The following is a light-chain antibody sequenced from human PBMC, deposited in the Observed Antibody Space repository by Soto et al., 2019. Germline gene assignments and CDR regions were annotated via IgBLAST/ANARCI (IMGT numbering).Light chain of an antibody. CDR2: GAS. V-gene: IGKV3-20*01. CDR3: QQYVSSPPT. J-gene: IGKJ4*01. CDR1: QGISSW. Sequence: TQSPPSVSASVGDRVTITCRASQGISSWLAWYQQKPGQAPRLLIYGASSRAPGIPDRFSASASGADFSLTISGLEPADFAVYYCQQYVSSPPTFGGGTTVEI.